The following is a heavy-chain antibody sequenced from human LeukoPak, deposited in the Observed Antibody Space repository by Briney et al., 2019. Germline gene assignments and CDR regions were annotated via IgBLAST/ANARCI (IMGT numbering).Heavy chain of an antibody. Sequence: SGPTLVKPTQTLTLTCTFSGFSFSSSRVGVGWIRQPPGKALEWLALIYWDADKRYSPSLKSRLTITKDTSKNQVVLTMTNMDPVDTATYYCAHRGDPAVGTVGWFDPWGQGILVTVSS. V-gene: IGHV2-5*02. CDR2: IYWDADK. D-gene: IGHD6-13*01. CDR3: AHRGDPAVGTVGWFDP. J-gene: IGHJ5*02. CDR1: GFSFSSSRVG.